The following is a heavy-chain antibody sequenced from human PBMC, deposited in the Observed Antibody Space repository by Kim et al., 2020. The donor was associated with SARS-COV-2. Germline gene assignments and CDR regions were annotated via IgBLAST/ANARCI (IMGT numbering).Heavy chain of an antibody. D-gene: IGHD1-26*01. Sequence: GGSLRLSCSASGFTLSSCGMHWVRQAPGKGLEYVSSITSSGVSTYYADSAKGRFIISRDNSKNTLYLQMSSLRAEDTAVYYCVKGGRVVREPFDYWGQGTLVTVSS. V-gene: IGHV3-64D*06. J-gene: IGHJ4*02. CDR1: GFTLSSCG. CDR3: VKGGRVVREPFDY. CDR2: ITSSGVST.